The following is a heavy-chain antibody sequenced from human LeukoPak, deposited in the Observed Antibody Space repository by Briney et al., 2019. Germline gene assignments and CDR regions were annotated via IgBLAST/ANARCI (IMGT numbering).Heavy chain of an antibody. Sequence: ASVKLSCKASGGTFSSYAISWVRQATGQGLEWMGWMNPNSGNTGYAQKFQGRVTMTRNTSISTAYMELSSLRSEDTAVYYCARGPVTVTINWFDPWGQGTLVTVSS. CDR2: MNPNSGNT. J-gene: IGHJ5*02. CDR3: ARGPVTVTINWFDP. V-gene: IGHV1-8*02. D-gene: IGHD4-17*01. CDR1: GGTFSSYA.